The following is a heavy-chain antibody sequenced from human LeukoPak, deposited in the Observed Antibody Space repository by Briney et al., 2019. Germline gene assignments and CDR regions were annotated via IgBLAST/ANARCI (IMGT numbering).Heavy chain of an antibody. CDR2: IYSSGST. CDR1: GGSISSGDYY. Sequence: NASQTLSLTCTVSGGSISSGDYYWSWFRQPAGKGLEWIGRIYSSGSTNYNPSLKSRVTMSLDTSTNQFSLKMNSLTAADTAVYYCARDGSGISLWGQGTLVTVSS. CDR3: ARDGSGISL. J-gene: IGHJ4*02. V-gene: IGHV4-61*02.